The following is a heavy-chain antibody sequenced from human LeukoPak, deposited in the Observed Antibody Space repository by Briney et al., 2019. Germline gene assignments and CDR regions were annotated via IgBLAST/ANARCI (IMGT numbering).Heavy chain of an antibody. D-gene: IGHD3-22*01. Sequence: SGGSLRLSCAASGFTFSSYAMGWVRQAPGKGLEWVSAISGTGGTTNYADSVKGRFTVSRDNSKNTLYLQMNSLRAEDTAVYYCARLLRFYYYDSSGYCIDYWGQGTLVTVSS. CDR3: ARLLRFYYYDSSGYCIDY. CDR1: GFTFSSYA. J-gene: IGHJ4*02. CDR2: ISGTGGTT. V-gene: IGHV3-23*01.